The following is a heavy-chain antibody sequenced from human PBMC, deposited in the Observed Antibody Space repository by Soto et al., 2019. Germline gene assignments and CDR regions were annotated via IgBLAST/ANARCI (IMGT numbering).Heavy chain of an antibody. J-gene: IGHJ4*02. CDR2: ISGSGGST. CDR3: AKPDGSSWNQIDY. D-gene: IGHD6-13*01. V-gene: IGHV3-23*01. CDR1: GFTFSSYA. Sequence: GGFLRLSCAASGFTFSSYAMSWVRQAPGKGLEWVSAISGSGGSTYYADSVKGRFTISRDNSKNTLYLQMNSLRAEDTAVYYCAKPDGSSWNQIDYWGQGTLVTVSS.